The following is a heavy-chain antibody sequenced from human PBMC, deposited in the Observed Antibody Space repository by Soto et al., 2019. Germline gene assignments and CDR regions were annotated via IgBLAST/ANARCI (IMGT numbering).Heavy chain of an antibody. D-gene: IGHD3-22*01. CDR3: ARQRLWGTSGYYYFES. V-gene: IGHV5-51*01. J-gene: IGHJ4*02. CDR2: IYPGDSDT. Sequence: GESLKISCTGSGHIFSNYWFAWVRQMPGKGLEWMGIIYPGDSDTSYSPSFQGQVTITDDKSINTAYLQWSRLKASHTAMYYCARQRLWGTSGYYYFESWGQGTLVTVSS. CDR1: GHIFSNYW.